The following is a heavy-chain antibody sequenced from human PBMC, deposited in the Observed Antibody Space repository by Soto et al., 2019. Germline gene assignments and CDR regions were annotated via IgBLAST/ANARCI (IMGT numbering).Heavy chain of an antibody. CDR3: AKITYYYDSSGYCQYFQH. V-gene: IGHV3-23*01. J-gene: IGHJ1*01. CDR2: IPGTGGST. D-gene: IGHD3-22*01. Sequence: PGGSLRLSCAASGFTFSNYAMNWVRQAPGKGLEWVSSIPGTGGSTYYADSVRGRFTISRDNSKNTLYLQMNSLRAEDTAVYYCAKITYYYDSSGYCQYFQHWGQGTLVTVSS. CDR1: GFTFSNYA.